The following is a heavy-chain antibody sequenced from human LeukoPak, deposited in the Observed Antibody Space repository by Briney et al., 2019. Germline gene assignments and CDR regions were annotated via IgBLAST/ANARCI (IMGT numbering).Heavy chain of an antibody. CDR1: GYIFTGYY. J-gene: IGHJ5*02. CDR3: AREEYGFDP. Sequence: ASVKVSCKASGYIFTGYYMYWVRQAPGQGLEWMGWINPKSGGTNYAQKFQGRVTMTRDTSIHTAYMELSRLRSDDTAVYYCAREEYGFDPWGQGTLVTVSS. V-gene: IGHV1-2*02. CDR2: INPKSGGT. D-gene: IGHD2-2*01.